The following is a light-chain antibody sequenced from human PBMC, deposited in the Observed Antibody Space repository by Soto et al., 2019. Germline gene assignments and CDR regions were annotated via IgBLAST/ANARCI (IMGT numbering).Light chain of an antibody. CDR3: QQYNSYPWT. CDR1: QSISSW. V-gene: IGKV1-5*01. CDR2: DAS. J-gene: IGKJ1*01. Sequence: DIQMTQSPSTLSASVGDRVTITCRASQSISSWLAWYQQKPGKAPKLLIYDASSLESGVPSRFSGSGSGTEFTLTISSLQPDAFATYYCQQYNSYPWTFGQGTKVAIK.